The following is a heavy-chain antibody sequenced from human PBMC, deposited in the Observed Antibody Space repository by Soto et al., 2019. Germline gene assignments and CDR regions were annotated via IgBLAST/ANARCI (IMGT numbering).Heavy chain of an antibody. D-gene: IGHD6-19*01. J-gene: IGHJ3*02. CDR3: ARGYSSGWYGTFDI. CDR2: MNPNSGNT. CDR1: GYTFTTYD. V-gene: IGHV1-8*02. Sequence: ASVKVSCKASGYTFTTYDINWVRQATGQGLEWMGWMNPNSGNTGFAQKFQGRVTMTRNTSINTAYMELSSLTSEDTALYYCARGYSSGWYGTFDIWGQRTTVTVSS.